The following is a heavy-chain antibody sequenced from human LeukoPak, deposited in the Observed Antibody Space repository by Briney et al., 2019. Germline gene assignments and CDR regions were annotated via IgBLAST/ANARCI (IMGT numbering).Heavy chain of an antibody. J-gene: IGHJ4*02. CDR1: GDSISTYY. CDR2: IYYRVTS. CDR3: ARAVGGDGSGSL. Sequence: SETLSLTCTISGDSISTYYWSWIRQPPGKGLEWIGYIYYRVTSDYNPSLKSRVTMSVDMSTRQISLKLSSVTAADTAVYYCARAVGGDGSGSLWGPGTLVTVSS. D-gene: IGHD3-10*01. V-gene: IGHV4-59*01.